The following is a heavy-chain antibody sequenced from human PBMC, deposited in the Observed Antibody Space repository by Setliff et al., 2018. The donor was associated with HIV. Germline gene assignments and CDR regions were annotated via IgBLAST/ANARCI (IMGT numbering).Heavy chain of an antibody. V-gene: IGHV5-51*01. CDR3: ARQAVDCSGGTCYSTSAFDY. Sequence: GESLKISCRGSGYNFASHWIAWVRQMPGKGLEWMGIVYPDDSDSRYSPSFQGQVTISADKSVSTAYLQWSSLKTSDTAMYYCARQAVDCSGGTCYSTSAFDYWGQGTLVTVSS. J-gene: IGHJ4*02. D-gene: IGHD2-15*01. CDR1: GYNFASHW. CDR2: VYPDDSDS.